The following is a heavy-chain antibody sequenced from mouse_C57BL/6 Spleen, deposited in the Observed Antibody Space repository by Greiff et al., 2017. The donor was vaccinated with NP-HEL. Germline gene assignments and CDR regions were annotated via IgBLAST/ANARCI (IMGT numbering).Heavy chain of an antibody. D-gene: IGHD1-1*01. Sequence: QVQLQQPGTELVKPGASVKLSCKASGYTFTSYWMHWVKQRPGQGLEWIGNINPSNGGTNYNEKFKSKATLTVDKSSSTAYMQLSSLTSEDSAVYYCARSNLYYYGSSWCAYWGQGTLVTVSA. CDR2: INPSNGGT. V-gene: IGHV1-53*01. CDR3: ARSNLYYYGSSWCAY. J-gene: IGHJ3*01. CDR1: GYTFTSYW.